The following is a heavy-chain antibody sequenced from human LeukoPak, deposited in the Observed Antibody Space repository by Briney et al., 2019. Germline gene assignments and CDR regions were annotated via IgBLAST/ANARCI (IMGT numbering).Heavy chain of an antibody. J-gene: IGHJ4*02. CDR2: ISGSGGST. CDR3: AKAGGDGYNWFDY. CDR1: GFTFTRYA. Sequence: GRSLRLFSSAAGFTFTRYAMSWVRQAPGNGLEWVSAISGSGGSTYYADSVKGRFTISRENSKNTLYLQMNSLRAEDTAVYYCAKAGGDGYNWFDYWGQGTLVTVSS. V-gene: IGHV3-23*01. D-gene: IGHD5-24*01.